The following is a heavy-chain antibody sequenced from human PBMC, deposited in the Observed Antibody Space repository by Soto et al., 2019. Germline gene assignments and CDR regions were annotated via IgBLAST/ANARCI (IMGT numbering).Heavy chain of an antibody. CDR3: VRQWGNYFDF. V-gene: IGHV4-59*11. Sequence: SETLPLTCSVSGDSINSRYWSWIRQPPGKGLEWIGYIDYVGSTNYAPSLQSRVTMSVDTSKNQVSLKLRYVTAADTAVYYCVRQWGNYFDFWGQGTMVTVSS. D-gene: IGHD7-27*01. CDR2: IDYVGST. CDR1: GDSINSRY. J-gene: IGHJ4*02.